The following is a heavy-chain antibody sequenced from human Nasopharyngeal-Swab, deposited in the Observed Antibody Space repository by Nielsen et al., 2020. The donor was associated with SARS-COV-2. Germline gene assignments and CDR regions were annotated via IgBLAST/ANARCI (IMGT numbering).Heavy chain of an antibody. V-gene: IGHV3-23*03. CDR2: IYSGGSST. CDR3: AIRSGGSCY. Sequence: GESLKISCAASGFTFRSYAMSWVRQAPGKGLEWVSVIYSGGSSTYYADSVKGRFTISRDNSKNTLYLQMNSLRAEDTAVYYCAIRSGGSCYWGQGTLVTVSS. CDR1: GFTFRSYA. D-gene: IGHD2-15*01. J-gene: IGHJ4*02.